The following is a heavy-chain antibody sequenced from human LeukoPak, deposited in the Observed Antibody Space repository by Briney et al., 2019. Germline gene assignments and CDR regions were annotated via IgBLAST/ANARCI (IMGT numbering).Heavy chain of an antibody. CDR1: GGTFSSYA. D-gene: IGHD3-22*01. Sequence: GASVKVSCKASGGTFSSYAISWVRQAPGQGLEWMGRIIPILGIANYAQKFQGRVTITADKSTSTAYMELSSLRSEDTAVYYCARGPNYYDSSGNPFDYWGQGTLVTVSS. V-gene: IGHV1-69*04. J-gene: IGHJ4*02. CDR3: ARGPNYYDSSGNPFDY. CDR2: IIPILGIA.